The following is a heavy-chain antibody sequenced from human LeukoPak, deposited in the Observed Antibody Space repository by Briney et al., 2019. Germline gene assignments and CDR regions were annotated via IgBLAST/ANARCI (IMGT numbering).Heavy chain of an antibody. V-gene: IGHV1-18*01. Sequence: ASVKVSCKASGYTFTSYGISWVRQAPGQGLEWMGWISAYNGNTNYAQKLQGRVTMTTDTSTSTAYMGLRSLRSDDTAVYYCARLSNGYDFWSGYYPIDYWGQGTLVTVSS. D-gene: IGHD3-3*01. CDR2: ISAYNGNT. J-gene: IGHJ4*02. CDR1: GYTFTSYG. CDR3: ARLSNGYDFWSGYYPIDY.